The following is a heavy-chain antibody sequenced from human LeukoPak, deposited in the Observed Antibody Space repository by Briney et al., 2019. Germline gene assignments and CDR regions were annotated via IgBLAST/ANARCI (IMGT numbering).Heavy chain of an antibody. CDR3: VRDREAYSNPMKDGAFDI. V-gene: IGHV3-30*04. Sequence: PGGSLRLSCAASAFTSSSYAMYWVRQAPGRGLEWVAVISYDGSSKYSADSVKGRFTISRDNSKSTLFLQMNSLRADDTAVYYCVRDREAYSNPMKDGAFDIWGQGTMVTVSS. CDR2: ISYDGSSK. CDR1: AFTSSSYA. D-gene: IGHD4-11*01. J-gene: IGHJ3*02.